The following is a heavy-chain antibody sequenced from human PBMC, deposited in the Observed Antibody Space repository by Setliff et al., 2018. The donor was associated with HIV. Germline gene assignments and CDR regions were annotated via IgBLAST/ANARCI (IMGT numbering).Heavy chain of an antibody. Sequence: PSETLPLTCTVSGGYISSYFWRWLRQPAGKGLAWIGRIYTSGSTNYYPSLKSRVTMSVDKSKNKFSLKLSSVTAADTAVYYCAREESTEDYGVGSGGPTFPPPLIYWGQGTLVTVSS. V-gene: IGHV4-4*07. CDR3: AREESTEDYGVGSGGPTFPPPLIY. J-gene: IGHJ4*02. D-gene: IGHD3-10*01. CDR1: GGYISSYF. CDR2: IYTSGST.